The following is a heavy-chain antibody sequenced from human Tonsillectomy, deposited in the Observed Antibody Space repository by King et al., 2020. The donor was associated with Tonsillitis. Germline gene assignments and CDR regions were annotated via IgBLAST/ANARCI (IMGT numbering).Heavy chain of an antibody. Sequence: VQLVESGGGVVQPGKSLRLSCAASGFSFSSYGMHWVRQAPGKGLEWVAVIWYDGSNKYYADSVKGRFTISRDNSKNTLYLQMNSLRAEDTAVYYCARDYGGMFGSTVKYYFDYGGQGTLVTVSS. CDR3: ARDYGGMFGSTVKYYFDY. V-gene: IGHV3-33*01. CDR2: IWYDGSNK. CDR1: GFSFSSYG. J-gene: IGHJ4*02. D-gene: IGHD3-10*02.